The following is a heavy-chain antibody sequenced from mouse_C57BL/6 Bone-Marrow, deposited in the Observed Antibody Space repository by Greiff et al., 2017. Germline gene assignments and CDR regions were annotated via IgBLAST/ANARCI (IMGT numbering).Heavy chain of an antibody. V-gene: IGHV1-22*01. CDR2: INPNNGGT. CDR3: ARGGNYDWYFDV. CDR1: GYTFTDYN. Sequence: VQLQQSGPELVKPGASVKMSCKASGYTFTDYNMHWVKQSHGKSLEWIGYINPNNGGTSYNQKFKGKATLTVNKSSSTAYMELRSLTSEDSAVYYCARGGNYDWYFDVWGTGTTVTVSS. J-gene: IGHJ1*03. D-gene: IGHD2-1*01.